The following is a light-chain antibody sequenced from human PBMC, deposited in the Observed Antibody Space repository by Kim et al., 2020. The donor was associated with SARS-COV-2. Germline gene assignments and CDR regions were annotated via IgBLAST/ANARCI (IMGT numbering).Light chain of an antibody. CDR2: GAS. CDR1: QSVSNN. J-gene: IGKJ4*01. CDR3: QQYNDWPLIT. V-gene: IGKV3-15*01. Sequence: IVMTQSPATLSVSPGEGVTLSCRADQSVSNNLAWYQQQPGQAPRLLIHGASTRAAGIPARFSGSGSGTEFTLTISSLQSEVSAVYYCQQYNDWPLITFGGGTKVDIK.